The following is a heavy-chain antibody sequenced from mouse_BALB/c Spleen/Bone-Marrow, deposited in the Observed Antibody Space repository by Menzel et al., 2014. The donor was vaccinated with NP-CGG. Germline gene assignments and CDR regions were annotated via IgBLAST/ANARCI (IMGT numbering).Heavy chain of an antibody. D-gene: IGHD1-2*01. Sequence: EVQGVESGGGLVQPGGSLKLSCAASGFDFSRYWMTWVRQAPGKGLEWIGEINPDSSTINYTPSLKDKFIISRDNAKNTLYLQMRKVRSEDTALYYCAKNYYYGYVAYWGQGTLVTVSA. CDR1: GFDFSRYW. CDR2: INPDSSTI. J-gene: IGHJ3*01. V-gene: IGHV4-1*02. CDR3: AKNYYYGYVAY.